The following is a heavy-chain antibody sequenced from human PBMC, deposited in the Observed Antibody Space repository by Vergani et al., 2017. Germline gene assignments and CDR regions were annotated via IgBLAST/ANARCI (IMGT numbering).Heavy chain of an antibody. Sequence: QVQLVEPGGGVVQPGRSLRLSCAASGFTFSSYGMHWVRQAPGKGLEWVAVISYDGSNKYYADSVKGRFTISRDNSKNTLYLQMNSLRAEDTAVYYCAKSGGSGKAFDYWGQGTLVTVSS. J-gene: IGHJ4*02. CDR2: ISYDGSNK. D-gene: IGHD3-10*01. CDR3: AKSGGSGKAFDY. V-gene: IGHV3-30*18. CDR1: GFTFSSYG.